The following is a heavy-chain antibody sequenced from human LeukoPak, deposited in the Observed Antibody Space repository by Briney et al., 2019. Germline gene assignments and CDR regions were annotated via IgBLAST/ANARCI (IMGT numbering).Heavy chain of an antibody. CDR1: GFTFSSYA. CDR3: GGVGTFLLFLGR. CDR2: ISSIGGST. D-gene: IGHD2-21*01. V-gene: IGHV3-23*01. Sequence: GGSLRLSCAASGFTFSSYAMSWVRQAPGKGLEWVSAISSIGGSTYYADSVKGRFTISRDNAKNSLYLQMNSLRAEDTAVYYCGGVGTFLLFLGRWGTGTTVTVSS. J-gene: IGHJ6*04.